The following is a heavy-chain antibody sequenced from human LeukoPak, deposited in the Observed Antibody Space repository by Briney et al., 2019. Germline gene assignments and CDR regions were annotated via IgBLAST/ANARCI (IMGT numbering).Heavy chain of an antibody. J-gene: IGHJ5*02. V-gene: IGHV5-51*01. D-gene: IGHD6-19*01. CDR3: ARFIPVAGTSSGNWFDP. Sequence: GESLKISCKGSGYSFTSYWIGWVRQMPGKGLEWMAIIYPDDSDTRYSPSFQGQVTISADKSISTAYLQWSSLKASDTAIYYCARFIPVAGTSSGNWFDPWGQGTLVTVSS. CDR1: GYSFTSYW. CDR2: IYPDDSDT.